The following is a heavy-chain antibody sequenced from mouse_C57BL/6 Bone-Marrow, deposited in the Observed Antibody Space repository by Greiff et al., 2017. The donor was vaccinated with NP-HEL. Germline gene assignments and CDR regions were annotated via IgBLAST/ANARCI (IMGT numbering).Heavy chain of an antibody. CDR3: ARPFITTVVATDYYAMYY. CDR1: GFTFSSYA. D-gene: IGHD1-1*01. CDR2: ISDGGSYT. Sequence: EVMLVESGGGLVKPGGSLKLSCAASGFTFSSYAMSWVRQTPEKRLEWVATISDGGSYTYYPDNVKGRFTISRDNAKNNLYLQMSHLKSEDTAMYYCARPFITTVVATDYYAMYYWGQGTSVTVSS. V-gene: IGHV5-4*03. J-gene: IGHJ4*01.